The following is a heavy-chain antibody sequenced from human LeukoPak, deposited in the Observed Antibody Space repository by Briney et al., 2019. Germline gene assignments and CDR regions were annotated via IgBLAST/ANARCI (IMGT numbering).Heavy chain of an antibody. CDR1: GASINSGSYY. Sequence: SQTLSLTCTVSGASINSGSYYWSWIRQPAGKGLEWIGRIYTTGSTNYNPSLKSRVTISVDTSKNQFSLKLSSVTAADTAMYYCARGEYGGNSFNFALYYWGQGTLVTVSS. CDR3: ARGEYGGNSFNFALYY. J-gene: IGHJ4*02. D-gene: IGHD4-23*01. CDR2: IYTTGST. V-gene: IGHV4-61*02.